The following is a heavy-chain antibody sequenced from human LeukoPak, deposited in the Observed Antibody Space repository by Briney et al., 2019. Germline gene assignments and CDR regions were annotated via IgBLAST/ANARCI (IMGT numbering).Heavy chain of an antibody. V-gene: IGHV4-34*01. CDR2: INHSGST. CDR1: GGSFSGYY. J-gene: IGHJ4*02. CDR3: ATGKDYDYGDYGGD. D-gene: IGHD4-17*01. Sequence: SETLSLTCAVYGGSFSGYYWSWLRQPPGKGLEWIGEINHSGSTNYNPSLKSRVTISVDTSKNQFSLKLSPVTAADTAVYYCATGKDYDYGDYGGDWGQGTLVTVSS.